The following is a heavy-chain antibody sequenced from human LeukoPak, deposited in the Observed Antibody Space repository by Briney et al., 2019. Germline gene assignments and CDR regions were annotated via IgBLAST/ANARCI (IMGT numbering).Heavy chain of an antibody. CDR3: ARKFYSGPNWFDP. Sequence: PGGSLRLSCAASGFTFSSYWMSWVRQAPGKGLEWVANIKQGGSEKYYVDSVKGRFTISRDNAKNSLYLQMNSLRAEDTAVYYCARKFYSGPNWFDPWGQGTLVTVSS. D-gene: IGHD2/OR15-2a*01. CDR2: IKQGGSEK. J-gene: IGHJ5*02. CDR1: GFTFSSYW. V-gene: IGHV3-7*01.